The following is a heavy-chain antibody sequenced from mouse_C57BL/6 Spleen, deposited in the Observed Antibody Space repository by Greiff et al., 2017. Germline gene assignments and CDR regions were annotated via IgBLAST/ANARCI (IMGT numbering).Heavy chain of an antibody. V-gene: IGHV3-6*01. D-gene: IGHD1-1*01. CDR1: GYSITSGYY. CDR2: ISYDGSN. J-gene: IGHJ4*01. CDR3: ARDYGSAMDY. Sequence: EVQVVESGPGLVKPSQSLSLTCSVTGYSITSGYYWNWIRQFPGNKLEWMGYISYDGSNNYNPSLKNRISITRDTSKNQFFLKLNSVTTEDTATYYCARDYGSAMDYWGQGTSVTVSS.